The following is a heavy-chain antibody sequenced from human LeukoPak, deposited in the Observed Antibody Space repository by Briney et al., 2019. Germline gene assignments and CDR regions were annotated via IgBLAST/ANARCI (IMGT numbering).Heavy chain of an antibody. J-gene: IGHJ4*02. Sequence: PGGSLRLSCAASGFTFSSYSMNWVRQAPGKGLEWVSSTSSSSSYIYYADSVKGRFTISRDNAKNSLYLQMNSLRAEDTAVYYCAVPQLGFLGNDYWGQGTLVTVSS. CDR1: GFTFSSYS. D-gene: IGHD3-3*01. CDR2: TSSSSSYI. CDR3: AVPQLGFLGNDY. V-gene: IGHV3-21*01.